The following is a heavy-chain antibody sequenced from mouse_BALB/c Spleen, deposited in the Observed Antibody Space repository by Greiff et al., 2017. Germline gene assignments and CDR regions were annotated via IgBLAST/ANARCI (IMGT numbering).Heavy chain of an antibody. CDR2: ISSGGGST. D-gene: IGHD2-4*01. CDR1: GFAFSSYD. V-gene: IGHV5-12-1*01. J-gene: IGHJ4*01. CDR3: ARRRGYDYDDAMDY. Sequence: EVKLMESGGGLVKPGGSLKLSCAASGFAFSSYDMSWVRQTPEKRLEWVAYISSGGGSTYYPDTVKGRFTISRDNAKNTLYLQMSSLKSEDTAMYYCARRRGYDYDDAMDYWGQGTSVTVSS.